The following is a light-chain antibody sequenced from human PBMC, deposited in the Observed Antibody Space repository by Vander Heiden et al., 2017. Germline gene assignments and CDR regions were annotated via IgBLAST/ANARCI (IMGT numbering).Light chain of an antibody. V-gene: IGKV2-28*01. Sequence: DIVMTQSPLSLPVTPGEPASISCRSSQSLLHSNGYNYLDWYLQKPGQSPQLLIYLGSNRASGVPDRFSGSGSGTDFTLKISRVEAEDVGVYYCMQALSTPMSTFAQGAKLEIK. CDR3: MQALSTPMST. CDR2: LGS. CDR1: QSLLHSNGYNY. J-gene: IGKJ2*01.